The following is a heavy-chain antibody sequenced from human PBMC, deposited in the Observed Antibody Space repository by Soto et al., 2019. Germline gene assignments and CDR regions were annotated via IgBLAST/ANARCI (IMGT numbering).Heavy chain of an antibody. Sequence: SETLSLTCAVSGGSIISSYWWTWVRQSPGKGLEWIGEIFHSGSTNFNPSLESRVTISVDKSKNLFSLKLNSATAADTAVYYCARQPSPWGQGTLVTVSS. CDR1: GGSIISSYW. CDR3: ARQPSP. J-gene: IGHJ5*02. CDR2: IFHSGST. V-gene: IGHV4-4*02.